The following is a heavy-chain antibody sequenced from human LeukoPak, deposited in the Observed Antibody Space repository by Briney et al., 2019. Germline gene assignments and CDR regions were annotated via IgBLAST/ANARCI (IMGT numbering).Heavy chain of an antibody. J-gene: IGHJ4*02. CDR3: ARDTGHGLDY. CDR1: GFTFSDYW. Sequence: GGSLRLSCAASGFTFSDYWVHWVRQAPGKGPVWVSRINFDANNTLYADSVKGRFTISRDNAKSTMYLQMSSLRAEDTAIYYCARDTGHGLDYWGQGTLVTVSS. D-gene: IGHD4-11*01. CDR2: INFDANNT. V-gene: IGHV3-74*01.